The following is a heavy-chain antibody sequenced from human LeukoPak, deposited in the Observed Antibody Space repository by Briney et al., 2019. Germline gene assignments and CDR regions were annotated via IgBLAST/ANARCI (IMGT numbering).Heavy chain of an antibody. Sequence: SETLSLTCSVSGVSISTSSWSWIRQSPGQGLEWLGYVYNSGTTDYNPSLRGRLTLFMDTSNNEISLSLTSVTAGDSAIYYCARERGAEGFFDSWGQGTLVTVSS. D-gene: IGHD4/OR15-4a*01. J-gene: IGHJ4*02. CDR2: VYNSGTT. V-gene: IGHV4-59*01. CDR1: GVSISTSS. CDR3: ARERGAEGFFDS.